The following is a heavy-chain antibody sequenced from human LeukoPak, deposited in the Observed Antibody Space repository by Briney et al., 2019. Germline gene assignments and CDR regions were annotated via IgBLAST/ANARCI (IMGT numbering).Heavy chain of an antibody. J-gene: IGHJ4*02. CDR3: ARGTGEIDY. V-gene: IGHV3-11*04. CDR2: ISSSGSNI. Sequence: GGSLRLSCASSGFTFGDYYMCWIRQAPGKGLEWVSYISSSGSNIYYPDSVKGRFTISRDNAENSLYLQMNSLRAEDTAVYYCARGTGEIDYWGQGTLVTVSS. CDR1: GFTFGDYY. D-gene: IGHD7-27*01.